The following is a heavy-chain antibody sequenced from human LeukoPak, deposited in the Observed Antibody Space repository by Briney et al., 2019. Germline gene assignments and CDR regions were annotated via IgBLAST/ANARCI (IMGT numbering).Heavy chain of an antibody. J-gene: IGHJ4*02. Sequence: SETLSLTCTVSGDSISGYYWSWIRQPPGKGLEWIGYMYNSVNTKYNPSLKSRVTISGDTSKNQFSLKLSSVTAADTAVYYCARVRAGYDIDYWGQGTLVTVSS. CDR3: ARVRAGYDIDY. CDR2: MYNSVNT. D-gene: IGHD5-24*01. CDR1: GDSISGYY. V-gene: IGHV4-59*08.